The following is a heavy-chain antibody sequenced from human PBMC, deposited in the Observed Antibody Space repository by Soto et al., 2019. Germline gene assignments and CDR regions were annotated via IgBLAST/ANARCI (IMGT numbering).Heavy chain of an antibody. D-gene: IGHD2-8*02. Sequence: QVQLQQWGAGLLKPSETLSLTCAVYGGSFSGYYWTWIRQPPGTGLEWIGEINHSGSTNYNPSLKSRVTMSVDTSKNQFSLKLTSVTAAATAVYYWARDKITGLFDYWGQGTLVTVSS. CDR2: INHSGST. J-gene: IGHJ4*02. CDR1: GGSFSGYY. V-gene: IGHV4-34*01. CDR3: ARDKITGLFDY.